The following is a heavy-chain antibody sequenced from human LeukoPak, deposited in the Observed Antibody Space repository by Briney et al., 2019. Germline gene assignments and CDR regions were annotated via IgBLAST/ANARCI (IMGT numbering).Heavy chain of an antibody. CDR1: GGSFSGYY. Sequence: SETLSLTCAVYGGSFSGYYWSWIRQPPGKGLEWIGEINHSGSTNYNPSLKSRVTISVDTSKNQFSLKLSSVTAADTAVYYCARGGLRGYCSSTSCYVNWFDPWGQGTLVTVPS. D-gene: IGHD2-2*01. CDR3: ARGGLRGYCSSTSCYVNWFDP. J-gene: IGHJ5*02. V-gene: IGHV4-34*01. CDR2: INHSGST.